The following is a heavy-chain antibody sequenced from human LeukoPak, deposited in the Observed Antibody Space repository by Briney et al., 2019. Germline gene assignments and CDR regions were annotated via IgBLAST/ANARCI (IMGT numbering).Heavy chain of an antibody. J-gene: IGHJ4*02. D-gene: IGHD6-19*01. CDR2: ISSSSSYI. Sequence: PGGSLRLSCAASGFTFSSYSMNWVRQAPGKGLEWVSSISSSSSYIYYVDSVKGRFTISRDNAKNSLYLQMSSLRAEDTAVYYCARAYSSGWYYWGQGTLVTVSS. CDR3: ARAYSSGWYY. V-gene: IGHV3-21*01. CDR1: GFTFSSYS.